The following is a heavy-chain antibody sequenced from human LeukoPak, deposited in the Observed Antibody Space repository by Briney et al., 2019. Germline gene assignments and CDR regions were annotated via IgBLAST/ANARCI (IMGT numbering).Heavy chain of an antibody. V-gene: IGHV3-43*02. CDR3: AKGRYSYGLTPFDY. CDR2: ISGDGGST. CDR1: GFTFDDYA. Sequence: PGGSVRLSCAASGFTFDDYAMHWVRQAPGKGLEWVSLISGDGGSTYYADSVKGRFTISRDNSKNSLYLQMNSLRTEDTALYYCAKGRYSYGLTPFDYWGQGTLVTVSS. D-gene: IGHD5-18*01. J-gene: IGHJ4*02.